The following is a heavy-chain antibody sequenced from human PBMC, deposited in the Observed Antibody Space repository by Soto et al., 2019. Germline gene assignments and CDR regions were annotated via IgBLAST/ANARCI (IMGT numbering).Heavy chain of an antibody. CDR2: IFWDDDK. D-gene: IGHD2-8*01. Sequence: QITLKESGPTLGKPTQTLTLTCTVSGVSLTTSGVSVGWIRQPPGRALQWLALIFWDDDKRYSPALKSTLTVTTDTSKNQVVLILTNVDPVDTSTYYCGQGTTPTSMLAYWGQGIRVSVSS. CDR1: GVSLTTSGVS. J-gene: IGHJ4*02. CDR3: GQGTTPTSMLAY. V-gene: IGHV2-5*02.